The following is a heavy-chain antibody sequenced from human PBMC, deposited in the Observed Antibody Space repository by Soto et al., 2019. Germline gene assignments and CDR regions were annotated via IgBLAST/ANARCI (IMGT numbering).Heavy chain of an antibody. Sequence: QVQLVQSGAEVKKSGSSVKVSCKAFGGTFSSYVISWVRQAPGQGLEWMGGIIPVFRTAKYAQRFQGRVSITVDESTTTTYMDLLSLRSEDTAVYFCATGLYGSGSDNWGQGIMFTVSS. J-gene: IGHJ3*02. CDR2: IIPVFRTA. D-gene: IGHD3-10*01. V-gene: IGHV1-69*01. CDR1: GGTFSSYV. CDR3: ATGLYGSGSDN.